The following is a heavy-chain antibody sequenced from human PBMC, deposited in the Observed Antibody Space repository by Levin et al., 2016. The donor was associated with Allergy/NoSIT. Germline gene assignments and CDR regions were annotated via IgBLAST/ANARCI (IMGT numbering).Heavy chain of an antibody. V-gene: IGHV2-5*02. CDR3: AHSRPVGNGWYGILDS. Sequence: SGPTLVKPTQTLTLTCTFSGFSLSTYGVAVAWLRQPPGKALEWLALLYWDDDKRYNPSLTGRVTLTKDTSKNQVVLTMTNMDRVDTGTYYCAHSRPVGNGWYGILDSWGQGTLVSVSS. CDR1: GFSLSTYGVA. CDR2: LYWDDDK. D-gene: IGHD6-19*01. J-gene: IGHJ4*02.